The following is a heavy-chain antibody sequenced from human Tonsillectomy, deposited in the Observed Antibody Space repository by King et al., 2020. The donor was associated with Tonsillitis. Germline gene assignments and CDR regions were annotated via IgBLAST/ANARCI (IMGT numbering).Heavy chain of an antibody. CDR3: TKDPDYYDSSTS. CDR2: ISWNSGTI. V-gene: IGHV3-9*01. Sequence: VQLVESGGALVQPGRSLRLSCAASGFSFDDYAMHWVRQAPGKGLEWVSGISWNSGTIGYADSVKGRFTISRDNAENFLYLQMNSLRAEDTALYYCTKDPDYYDSSTSWGQGTLVTVSS. CDR1: GFSFDDYA. J-gene: IGHJ4*02. D-gene: IGHD3-22*01.